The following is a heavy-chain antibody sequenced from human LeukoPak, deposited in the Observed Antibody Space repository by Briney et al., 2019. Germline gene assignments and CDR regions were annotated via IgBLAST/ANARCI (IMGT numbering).Heavy chain of an antibody. V-gene: IGHV3-30-3*01. D-gene: IGHD3-3*01. J-gene: IGHJ4*02. Sequence: GGSLRLSCAASGFTFSSFAMHWVRQAPGKGLEWVTVISYDGNNKYYADSVKGRFTISRDNSKNTLYLQINSLRAEDTAVYYCARDRYDFWSGYLDYWGQGTLATVSS. CDR1: GFTFSSFA. CDR2: ISYDGNNK. CDR3: ARDRYDFWSGYLDY.